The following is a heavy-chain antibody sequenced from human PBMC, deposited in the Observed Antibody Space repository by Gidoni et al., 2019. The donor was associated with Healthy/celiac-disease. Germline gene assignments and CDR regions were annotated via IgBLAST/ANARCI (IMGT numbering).Heavy chain of an antibody. D-gene: IGHD3-3*01. V-gene: IGHV3-15*01. Sequence: EVQLVESGGGLVKHGGSLRLSCAASGFTFSNAWMSWVRQAPGKGLECVCRIKSKTDGGTTDYAAPVKGRFTISRDDSKNTLYLQMNSLKTEDTAVYYCTTITIFGVVIVDYWGQGTLVTVSS. CDR3: TTITIFGVVIVDY. CDR1: GFTFSNAW. J-gene: IGHJ4*02. CDR2: IKSKTDGGTT.